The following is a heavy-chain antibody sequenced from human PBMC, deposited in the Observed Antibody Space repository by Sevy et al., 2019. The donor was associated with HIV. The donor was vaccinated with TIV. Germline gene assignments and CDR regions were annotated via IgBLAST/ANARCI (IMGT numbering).Heavy chain of an antibody. V-gene: IGHV4-34*01. CDR3: ARGRAARTTHYYYGMDV. D-gene: IGHD6-6*01. Sequence: SETLSLTCAVYGGSFSGYYWSWIRQPPGKGLEWIGEINHSGGTNYNPSLKSRVTISVDTSKNQFSLKLSSVTAADTAVYYCARGRAARTTHYYYGMDVWGQGTTVTVSS. CDR1: GGSFSGYY. J-gene: IGHJ6*02. CDR2: INHSGGT.